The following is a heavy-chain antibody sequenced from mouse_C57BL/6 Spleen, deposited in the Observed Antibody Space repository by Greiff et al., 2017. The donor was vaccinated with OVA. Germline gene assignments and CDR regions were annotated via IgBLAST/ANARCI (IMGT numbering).Heavy chain of an antibody. CDR2: IHPNSGST. CDR3: ARWGLLPYFDY. D-gene: IGHD2-3*01. Sequence: QVQLQQPGAELVKPGASVKLSCKASGYTFTSYWMHWVKQRPGQGLEWIGMIHPNSGSTNYNEKFKSKATLTVDKSSSTAYMQLSSLTSEDSAVYYCARWGLLPYFDYWGQGTTLTVSS. J-gene: IGHJ2*01. V-gene: IGHV1-64*01. CDR1: GYTFTSYW.